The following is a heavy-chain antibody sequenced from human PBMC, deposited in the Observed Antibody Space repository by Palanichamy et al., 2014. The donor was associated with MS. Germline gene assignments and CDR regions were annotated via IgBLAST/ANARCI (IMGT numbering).Heavy chain of an antibody. Sequence: EVQRGGVVGEGLVQPGGPVRLSCVASEFTFSSYWMSWVRQAPGKGLEWVANIRQDGGETYYVDSVKGRFTISRDNAENSLYLEMHSLRGEDTAVYYCARDKRCSGGTCYSASYFDYWGQGVLVTVSS. CDR3: ARDKRCSGGTCYSASYFDY. D-gene: IGHD2-15*01. J-gene: IGHJ4*02. CDR2: IRQDGGET. CDR1: EFTFSSYW. V-gene: IGHV3-7*01.